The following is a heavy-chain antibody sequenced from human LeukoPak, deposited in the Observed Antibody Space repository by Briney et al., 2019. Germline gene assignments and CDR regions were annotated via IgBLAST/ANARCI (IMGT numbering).Heavy chain of an antibody. CDR1: GASIIGYY. D-gene: IGHD2-15*01. CDR2: VHSSGRT. V-gene: IGHV4-4*09. CDR3: ARLLGSKILHVDNYYHYIGV. J-gene: IGHJ6*03. Sequence: SETLSLTCTVSGASIIGYYWSWIRLPPGKGLEWIAYVHSSGRTNYAPSLTSRVSASVDTSKNQFSLKLTSVTAADTAVYYCARLLGSKILHVDNYYHYIGVWGRGTTVTVSS.